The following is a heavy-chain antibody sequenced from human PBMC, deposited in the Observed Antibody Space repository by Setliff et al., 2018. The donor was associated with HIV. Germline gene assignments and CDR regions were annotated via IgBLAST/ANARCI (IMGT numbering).Heavy chain of an antibody. Sequence: ASVKVSCKASGYTFTNYYMHWVRQAPGQGLEWMGIIYPGGARRSYAQELQGRITLTTDTSTSTAYMELRSLRSDDTAVYYCAREALAWYHYDSSGYSNWFDPWGQGTLVTVSS. CDR2: IYPGGARR. J-gene: IGHJ5*02. V-gene: IGHV1-46*01. CDR3: AREALAWYHYDSSGYSNWFDP. CDR1: GYTFTNYY. D-gene: IGHD3-22*01.